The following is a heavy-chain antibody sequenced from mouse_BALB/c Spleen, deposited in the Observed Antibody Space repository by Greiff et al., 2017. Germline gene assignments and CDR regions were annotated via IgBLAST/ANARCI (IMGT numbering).Heavy chain of an antibody. CDR1: GFNIKDYY. Sequence: EVQLHQSGAELVRPGALVKLSCKASGFNIKDYYMHWVKQRPEQGLEWIGWIDPENGNTIYDPKFQGKASITADTSSNTAYLQLSSLTSEDTAVYYCARTDGYYGDYWGQGTTLTVSS. CDR3: ARTDGYYGDY. V-gene: IGHV14-1*02. D-gene: IGHD2-3*01. CDR2: IDPENGNT. J-gene: IGHJ2*01.